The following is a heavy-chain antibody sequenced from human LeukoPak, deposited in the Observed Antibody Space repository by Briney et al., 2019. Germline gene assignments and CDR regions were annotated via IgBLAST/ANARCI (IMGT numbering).Heavy chain of an antibody. Sequence: SETLSLTCAVSGYSIRSGYYWGWIRQPPGKGLEWIGSIYHSGSTYYNPSLKSRVTISVDTSKNQFSLKLSSVTAADTAVYYCARSSITIFGVVIEYYFDYWGQGTLVTVSS. D-gene: IGHD3-3*01. CDR2: IYHSGST. V-gene: IGHV4-38-2*01. CDR3: ARSSITIFGVVIEYYFDY. CDR1: GYSIRSGYY. J-gene: IGHJ4*02.